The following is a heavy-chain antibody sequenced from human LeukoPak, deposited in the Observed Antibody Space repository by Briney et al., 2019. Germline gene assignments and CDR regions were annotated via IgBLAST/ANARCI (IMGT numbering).Heavy chain of an antibody. J-gene: IGHJ4*02. CDR2: ISAYNGNT. CDR1: GYTFTSYG. CDR3: ARDRGRTYYYDSSGYYPIDY. V-gene: IGHV1-18*01. Sequence: ASVKVSCKASGYTFTSYGISWVRQAPGQGLEWMGWISAYNGNTNYAQKLQGRVTMTTDTSTSTAYMELRSLRSDDTAVYYCARDRGRTYYYDSSGYYPIDYWGQGTLVTVSS. D-gene: IGHD3-22*01.